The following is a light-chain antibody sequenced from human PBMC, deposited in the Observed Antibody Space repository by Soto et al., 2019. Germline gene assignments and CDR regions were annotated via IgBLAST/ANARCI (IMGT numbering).Light chain of an antibody. CDR3: QEYNSYSGT. Sequence: EIQMTQSPSTLSASVGDRVTITCRASQAISSYLAWYQQKPGKAPKLLIYDASTLKSGVPSRFSGRGSGTKFTLTISSLQPDDFATYYCQEYNSYSGTFGQGTKVDIK. CDR2: DAS. J-gene: IGKJ1*01. CDR1: QAISSY. V-gene: IGKV1-5*01.